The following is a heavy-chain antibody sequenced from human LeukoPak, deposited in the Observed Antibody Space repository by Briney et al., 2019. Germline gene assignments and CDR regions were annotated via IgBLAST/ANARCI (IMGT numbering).Heavy chain of an antibody. J-gene: IGHJ3*01. CDR1: GFTFSDYY. CDR2: ISSSGSTI. Sequence: PGGSLRLSCAASGFTFSDYYMSWIRQAPGKGLEWVSYISSSGSTIYYADSVKGRFTISRDNAKNSLYPQMNSLRAEDTAVYYCARDEYLDYDTNSWGQGTMVTVSS. CDR3: ARDEYLDYDTNS. D-gene: IGHD3-22*01. V-gene: IGHV3-11*04.